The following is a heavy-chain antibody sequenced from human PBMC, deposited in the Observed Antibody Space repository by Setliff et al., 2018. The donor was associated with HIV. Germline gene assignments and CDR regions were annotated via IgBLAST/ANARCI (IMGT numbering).Heavy chain of an antibody. CDR1: GYIFTSYG. CDR3: ARINDYGGNEGYFDY. V-gene: IGHV1-18*01. CDR2: ISAYNGNT. D-gene: IGHD4-17*01. J-gene: IGHJ4*02. Sequence: ASVKVSCKASGYIFTSYGITWVRQAPGQGLEWMGWISAYNGNTNYAQKLQGRVTMTTDTSTSTAYVELRSLRSDDTAVYYCARINDYGGNEGYFDYWGQGTLVTVSS.